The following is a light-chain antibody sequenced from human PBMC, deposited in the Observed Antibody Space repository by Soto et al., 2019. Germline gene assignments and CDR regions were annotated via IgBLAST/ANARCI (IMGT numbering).Light chain of an antibody. CDR1: QSISSW. CDR2: DAS. J-gene: IGKJ2*01. Sequence: DIQITQSPSTLSASVGDRVTITCRASQSISSWLSWYQQKPGKAPKLLIYDASSLESGVPSRCSGSGSGTEFTLTISSLQPDDFATYYCQHYNSYPYTFGQGTKLDIK. V-gene: IGKV1-5*01. CDR3: QHYNSYPYT.